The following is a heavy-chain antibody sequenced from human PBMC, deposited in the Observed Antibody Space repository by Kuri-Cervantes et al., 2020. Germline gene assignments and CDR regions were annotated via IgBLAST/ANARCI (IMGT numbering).Heavy chain of an antibody. D-gene: IGHD5-18*01. J-gene: IGHJ4*02. CDR2: ISWNSGSI. CDR1: GLPFSVYA. V-gene: IGHV3-9*01. Sequence: SLRLSCAASGLPFSVYAMSWVRQAPGKGLEWVSSISWNSGSIAYADSVKDRFAISRDNARNSLYLQMNSLRAEDTAFYYCAKDQGYSYSYDSFDYWGQGTLVTVSS. CDR3: AKDQGYSYSYDSFDY.